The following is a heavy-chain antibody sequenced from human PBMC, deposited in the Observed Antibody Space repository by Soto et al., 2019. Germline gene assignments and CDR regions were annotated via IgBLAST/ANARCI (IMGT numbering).Heavy chain of an antibody. V-gene: IGHV4-59*08. CDR3: ATLSSSARTPHY. J-gene: IGHJ4*02. CDR1: GGSISSYY. D-gene: IGHD6-13*01. Sequence: SETLSLTCTVSGGSISSYYWSWIRQPPGKGLEWIGYIYYSGSTNYNPSLKSRVTISVDTSKNQFSLKLSSVTAADTAVYYCATLSSSARTPHYWGQGTLVTVSS. CDR2: IYYSGST.